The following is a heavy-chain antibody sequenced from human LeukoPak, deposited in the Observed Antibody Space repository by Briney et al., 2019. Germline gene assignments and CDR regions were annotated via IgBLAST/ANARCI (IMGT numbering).Heavy chain of an antibody. CDR2: IIPILGIA. CDR3: ARDLPPYYFDY. CDR1: GGIFSSYA. V-gene: IGHV1-69*04. Sequence: ASVKVSCTASGGIFSSYAISWVRQAPGQGLERMGRIIPILGIANYAQNFQGRVTITADKSASTAYMDLSSLRSEDTAVYYCARDLPPYYFDYWGQGTLVTVSS. J-gene: IGHJ4*02.